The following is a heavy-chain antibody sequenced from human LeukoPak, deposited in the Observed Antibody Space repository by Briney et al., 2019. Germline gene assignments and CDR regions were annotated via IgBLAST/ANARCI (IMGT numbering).Heavy chain of an antibody. D-gene: IGHD4-17*01. CDR3: ARGPVTPIQNWFDP. V-gene: IGHV1-2*06. Sequence: ASVKVSCKASGGTFSSYAISWVRQAPGQGLEWMGRINPNNGDTNYAQNFQGRVTMTRDTSISTVYMDLSRLSSGDTAVYYCARGPVTPIQNWFDPWGQGTLVIVSA. CDR1: GGTFSSYA. J-gene: IGHJ5*02. CDR2: INPNNGDT.